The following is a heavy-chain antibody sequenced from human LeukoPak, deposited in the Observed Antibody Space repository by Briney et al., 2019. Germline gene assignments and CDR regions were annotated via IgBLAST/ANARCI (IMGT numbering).Heavy chain of an antibody. CDR3: ARDLRIVGATFQTYFDY. V-gene: IGHV4-38-2*02. D-gene: IGHD1-26*01. CDR1: GNSISSDYY. Sequence: SETLSLTCTVSGNSISSDYYWGWVRQPPGKGLEWIGNIYRSGSTYYNPSLKSRVTLSVDTSANQFSLKLSSVTAADTAVYYCARDLRIVGATFQTYFDYWGQGTLVTVSS. J-gene: IGHJ4*02. CDR2: IYRSGST.